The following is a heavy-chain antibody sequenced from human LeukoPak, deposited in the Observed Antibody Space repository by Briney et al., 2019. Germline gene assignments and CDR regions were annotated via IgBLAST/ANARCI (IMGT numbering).Heavy chain of an antibody. D-gene: IGHD3-9*01. CDR2: ISAYNGNT. CDR3: ARNDYDILTGYYSPFDY. V-gene: IGHV1-18*01. CDR1: GYTFTSYG. Sequence: GASVKVSCKASGYTFTSYGISWVRQAPGQGLEWMGWISAYNGNTNYAQKLQGRVTMTTDTSTSTAYMELRSLRSDDTAVYYCARNDYDILTGYYSPFDYWGQGTLVTVSS. J-gene: IGHJ4*02.